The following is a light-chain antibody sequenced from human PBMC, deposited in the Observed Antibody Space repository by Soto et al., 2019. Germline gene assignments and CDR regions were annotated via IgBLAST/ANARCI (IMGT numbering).Light chain of an antibody. CDR2: AVS. J-gene: IGLJ1*01. Sequence: QSVLTQPASVSGSPGQSLTISCTGTSSDVGGYNFVSWYQQHPDTDPKLMIYAVSNRPSGVSGRFSGSKSGNTASLTISGLQAEDEADYYCSSYTSSNTLVFGTGTKLTVL. CDR3: SSYTSSNTLV. CDR1: SSDVGGYNF. V-gene: IGLV2-14*01.